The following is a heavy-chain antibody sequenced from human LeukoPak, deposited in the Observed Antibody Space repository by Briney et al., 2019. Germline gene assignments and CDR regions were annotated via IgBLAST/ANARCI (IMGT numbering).Heavy chain of an antibody. J-gene: IGHJ4*02. CDR1: GYTFTNYT. Sequence: ASVKVSCKASGYTFTNYTINGVGLPLGKGLGGMGWIDTNTGNPTYAQGFAGRFVFSLDTSVTTTYLQISSLKAEDTAEYFCTRGRDTTGYFVYWGQGTLVAVSS. CDR2: IDTNTGNP. CDR3: TRGRDTTGYFVY. V-gene: IGHV7-4-1*02. D-gene: IGHD3-22*01.